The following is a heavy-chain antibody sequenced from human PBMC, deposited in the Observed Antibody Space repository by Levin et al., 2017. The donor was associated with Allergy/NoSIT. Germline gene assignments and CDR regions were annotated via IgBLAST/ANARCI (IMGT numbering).Heavy chain of an antibody. CDR3: ARDLGYYTSPSFDY. J-gene: IGHJ4*02. CDR2: INPNSGGT. V-gene: IGHV1-2*02. CDR1: GYTFTGYH. Sequence: ASVKVSCEASGYTFTGYHIQWVRQAPGQGLEWMGWINPNSGGTDFAQKFQGRVTMTRDTSISTAYIELSRLRSDDTAVYYCARDLGYYTSPSFDYWGQGTLVTVSA. D-gene: IGHD2-21*01.